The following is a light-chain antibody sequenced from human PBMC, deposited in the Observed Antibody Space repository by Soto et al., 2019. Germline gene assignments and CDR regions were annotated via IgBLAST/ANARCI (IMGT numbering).Light chain of an antibody. V-gene: IGKV3-11*01. CDR1: QRVSNQ. CDR2: DAS. J-gene: IGKJ1*01. Sequence: EIRLTKSPAPLSFAPGDKATLSCRASQRVSNQLAWYQQKPGQAPRLLIYDASNRATGIPARFRGSGSGTDFTLTISSLEPEDFAVYYCQPRFNWAPWTFGQGTKVDIK. CDR3: QPRFNWAPWT.